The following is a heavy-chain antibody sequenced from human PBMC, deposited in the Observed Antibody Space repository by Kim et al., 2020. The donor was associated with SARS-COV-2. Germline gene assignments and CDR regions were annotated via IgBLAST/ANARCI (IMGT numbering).Heavy chain of an antibody. CDR2: ISGSGGST. CDR1: GFIFSSYA. V-gene: IGHV3-23*01. Sequence: GGSLRLSCAASGFIFSSYAMSWVRQAPGKGLEWVSGISGSGGSTYYADSVKGRVTISRDNSKNTLYLQMNSLRAEDTAIYYCAKVATAGYSSGWVFGYYFDYWGQGTLVTVSS. J-gene: IGHJ4*02. D-gene: IGHD6-19*01. CDR3: AKVATAGYSSGWVFGYYFDY.